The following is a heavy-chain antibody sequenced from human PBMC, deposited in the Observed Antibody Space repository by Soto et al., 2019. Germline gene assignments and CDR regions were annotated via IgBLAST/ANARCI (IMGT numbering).Heavy chain of an antibody. Sequence: EVQLVESGGDLVQPGGSLRLSCAASGLTFSSYWMRWVRQAPGKGLVWVSRINSDGSRTTYADSVKGRFTISRDNAKNTLYLQMNSLRAEDTAVYYCASSLLTPFDYWGQGTLVTVSS. CDR1: GLTFSSYW. J-gene: IGHJ4*02. CDR2: INSDGSRT. D-gene: IGHD7-27*01. V-gene: IGHV3-74*01. CDR3: ASSLLTPFDY.